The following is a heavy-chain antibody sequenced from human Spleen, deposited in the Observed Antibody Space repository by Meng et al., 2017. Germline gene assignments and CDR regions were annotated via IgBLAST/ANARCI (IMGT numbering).Heavy chain of an antibody. D-gene: IGHD6-13*01. CDR3: ARDEDISAAGKLFGDY. V-gene: IGHV1-2*06. CDR1: GYNFPDYY. Sequence: QVRVVEVAAEVKKPGALVKVSCKPSGYNFPDYYIHWVRRAPGQGLEWMGRINPKSGDTHYAQKFQARVTMTGDTSISTAYMELSGLRSDDTAMYYCARDEDISAAGKLFGDYWGQGTLVTVSS. CDR2: INPKSGDT. J-gene: IGHJ4*02.